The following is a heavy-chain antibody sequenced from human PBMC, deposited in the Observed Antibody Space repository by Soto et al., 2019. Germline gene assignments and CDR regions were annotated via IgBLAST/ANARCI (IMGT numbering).Heavy chain of an antibody. V-gene: IGHV1-18*01. CDR2: ISAYNGNT. CDR3: ARDFLHNFAY. Sequence: APVKVSCKASGYTITSYGISWVRQAPGQGLERMGWISAYNGNTNYAQKLQGRVTMTTDASTSTAYMELRSLRSDDTAVYYCARDFLHNFAYWGQGTLVTVSS. J-gene: IGHJ4*02. CDR1: GYTITSYG.